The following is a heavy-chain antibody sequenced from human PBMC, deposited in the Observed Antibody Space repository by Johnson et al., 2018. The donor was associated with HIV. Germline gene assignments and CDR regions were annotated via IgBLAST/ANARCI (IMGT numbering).Heavy chain of an antibody. D-gene: IGHD5-18*01. CDR2: ISYDGSTK. Sequence: QVQLVESGGGLIQPGGSLRLSCAASGFTFSNYAIHWVRQAPGKGLEWVAVISYDGSTKYYADPVQGRFTISRDNSKNTMYLQMNSLRGEDTAVYYCATQVDTVMRIGSNAFDIWGQGTMVTVSS. CDR3: ATQVDTVMRIGSNAFDI. J-gene: IGHJ3*02. V-gene: IGHV3-30*03. CDR1: GFTFSNYA.